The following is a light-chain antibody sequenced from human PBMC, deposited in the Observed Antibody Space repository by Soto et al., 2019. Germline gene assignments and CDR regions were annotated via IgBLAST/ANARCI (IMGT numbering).Light chain of an antibody. CDR3: SSFKTSYFYV. CDR2: EVS. J-gene: IGLJ1*01. V-gene: IGLV2-14*01. Sequence: QSVLTQPASVSGSPGQSITISCTGTSSDVGNYKYVSWYQQHPGKAPKLMIYEVSNRPSGVSNRFSGSKSGNTASLTISGLQAEDETDYYCSSFKTSYFYVFGPGTKVTVL. CDR1: SSDVGNYKY.